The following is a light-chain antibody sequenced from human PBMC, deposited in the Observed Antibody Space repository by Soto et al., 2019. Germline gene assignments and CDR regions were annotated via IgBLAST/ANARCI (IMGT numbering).Light chain of an antibody. CDR1: QDISNH. J-gene: IGKJ3*01. CDR3: QKHDGVPL. V-gene: IGKV1-33*01. Sequence: DIQLTPSPSSLSASVGDRVTITCQASQDISNHLNWYQQKPGKAPNLLIYDASDLGTGVPSRFSGGGSGTFFSFTINSLQPEDIATYYCQKHDGVPLFGPGTKVEIK. CDR2: DAS.